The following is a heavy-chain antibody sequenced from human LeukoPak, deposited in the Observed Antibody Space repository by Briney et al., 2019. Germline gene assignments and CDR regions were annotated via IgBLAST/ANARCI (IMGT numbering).Heavy chain of an antibody. CDR1: GYTFTSYA. D-gene: IGHD6-19*01. V-gene: IGHV7-4-1*02. J-gene: IGHJ6*03. Sequence: ASVKVSCKASGYTFTSYAMNWVRQAPGQGLEWMGWINANTGNPTYAQGFTGRFIFSLDTSVSTAYLQISSLKAEDSAIYYCARTIAVAGYMDVWGKGTTVTISS. CDR2: INANTGNP. CDR3: ARTIAVAGYMDV.